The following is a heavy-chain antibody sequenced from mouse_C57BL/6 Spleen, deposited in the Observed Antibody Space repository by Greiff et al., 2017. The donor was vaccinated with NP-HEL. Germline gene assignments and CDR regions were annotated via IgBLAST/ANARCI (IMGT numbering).Heavy chain of an antibody. CDR1: GFTFTDYY. CDR2: IRNKANGYTT. J-gene: IGHJ4*01. V-gene: IGHV7-3*01. CDR3: ASPLYYAYDAGAMDY. Sequence: EVMLVESGGGLVQPGGSLSLSCAASGFTFTDYYMSWVRQPPGKALEWLGFIRNKANGYTTEYSASVKGRFTISRDNSQSILYLQMNALRTEDSATYYCASPLYYAYDAGAMDYWGQGTSVTVSS. D-gene: IGHD2-2*01.